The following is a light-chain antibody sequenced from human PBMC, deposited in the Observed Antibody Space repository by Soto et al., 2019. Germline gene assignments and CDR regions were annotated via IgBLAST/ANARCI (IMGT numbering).Light chain of an antibody. Sequence: EIVLTQSPGTLSLSPGERATLACRASQGVRNSYLAWYQQKPGQALRLLIYGASTRATGIPDRFSGSGSGTDFTLTISRLEPEDFAVYYCQQYGSSPRFTFGPGTKVDIK. CDR3: QQYGSSPRFT. J-gene: IGKJ3*01. CDR2: GAS. CDR1: QGVRNSY. V-gene: IGKV3-20*01.